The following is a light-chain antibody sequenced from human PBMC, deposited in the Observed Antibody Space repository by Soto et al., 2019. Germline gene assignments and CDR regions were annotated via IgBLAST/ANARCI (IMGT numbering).Light chain of an antibody. CDR2: DAS. V-gene: IGKV3-11*01. J-gene: IGKJ4*01. CDR3: QQRANWVT. Sequence: IVLTQSPATLSLSPGERATLSCRASQSVSTYLAWYQQKPGQAPRLLIFDASNRATGIPARFSGSRSGTDFTLTISSLEPEDSAIYYWQQRANWVTFGGGTKVEIK. CDR1: QSVSTY.